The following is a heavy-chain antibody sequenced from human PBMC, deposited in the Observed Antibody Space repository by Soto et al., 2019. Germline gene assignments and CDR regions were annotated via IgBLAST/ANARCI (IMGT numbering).Heavy chain of an antibody. Sequence: GGSLRLSCAASGFTFSHYWMSWVRQAPGKGLECVANIKGDGSEKYYVDSVKGRFTISRENAKNSLYLQMNSLKAEDTAVYYCARALVGDGYNSGYWGQGTLVTVSS. CDR2: IKGDGSEK. CDR1: GFTFSHYW. D-gene: IGHD5-12*01. CDR3: ARALVGDGYNSGY. J-gene: IGHJ4*02. V-gene: IGHV3-7*01.